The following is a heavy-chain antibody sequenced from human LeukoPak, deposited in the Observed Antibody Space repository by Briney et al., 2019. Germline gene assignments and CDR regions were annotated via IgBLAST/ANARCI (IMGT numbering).Heavy chain of an antibody. Sequence: SVKGSCKASVVTFTSYTISWVRQAPGQGLEWMGGVIPIFGTANYAQKCKGRVTITTDESPRTAYMALSSLTSEDTAVYYCARDLTFDFWSGYTGWGQATLVT. CDR1: VVTFTSYT. J-gene: IGHJ1*01. CDR2: VIPIFGTA. V-gene: IGHV1-69*05. D-gene: IGHD3-3*01. CDR3: ARDLTFDFWSGYTG.